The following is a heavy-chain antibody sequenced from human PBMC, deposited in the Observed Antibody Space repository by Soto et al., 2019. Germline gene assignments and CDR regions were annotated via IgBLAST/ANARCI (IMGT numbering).Heavy chain of an antibody. Sequence: QVQLQESGPGLVKPSETLSLTCTVSGGSISSYYWSWIRQPPGKGLEWIGYIYYSGGTNYNPPLKSRVTISVDTSKNQFSLKLSSVTAADAAVYYCARRYSSSFDYWGQGTLVTVSS. CDR1: GGSISSYY. CDR3: ARRYSSSFDY. CDR2: IYYSGGT. D-gene: IGHD6-13*01. V-gene: IGHV4-59*08. J-gene: IGHJ4*02.